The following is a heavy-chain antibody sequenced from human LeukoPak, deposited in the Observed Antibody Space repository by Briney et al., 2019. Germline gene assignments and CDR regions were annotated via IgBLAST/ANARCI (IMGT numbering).Heavy chain of an antibody. CDR1: GGTFSSYA. D-gene: IGHD2-2*03. V-gene: IGHV1-69*04. CDR3: ARLGYCSSTSCYDRYNWFDP. Sequence: SVKVSCKASGGTFSSYAISWVRQAPGQGLEWMGRIIPILGIANYAQKFQGRITITADKSTSTAYMELSSLRSEDTAVYYCARLGYCSSTSCYDRYNWFDPWGQGTLVTVSS. J-gene: IGHJ5*02. CDR2: IIPILGIA.